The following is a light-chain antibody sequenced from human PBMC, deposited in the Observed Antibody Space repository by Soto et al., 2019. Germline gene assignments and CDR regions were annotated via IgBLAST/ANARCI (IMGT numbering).Light chain of an antibody. CDR1: SSDVGSYNL. V-gene: IGLV2-23*01. Sequence: QSALTQPASVSGSPGQSITISCTGTSSDVGSYNLVSWYQHHPGKAPKLIIYEGNKRPSGVSNRFSDSKSGNTDSLTISGLQAEDEADYYCCLYAGGITLYVFGTWTKVTVL. CDR3: CLYAGGITLYV. CDR2: EGN. J-gene: IGLJ1*01.